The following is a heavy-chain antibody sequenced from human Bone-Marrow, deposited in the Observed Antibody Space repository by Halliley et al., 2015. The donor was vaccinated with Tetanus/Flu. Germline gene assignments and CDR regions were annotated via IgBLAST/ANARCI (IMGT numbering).Heavy chain of an antibody. V-gene: IGHV3-13*01. J-gene: IGHJ5*02. CDR3: TRGASGFDP. CDR1: GFTFSRYD. CDR2: IGKGGDT. Sequence: SLRLSCAASGFTFSRYDMHWVRQVTGKGLEWVSGIGKGGDTYYVDSVKGRFTISREDARNSLYLQMNNLRVEDTALYYCTRGASGFDPWGQGTLVPVSS.